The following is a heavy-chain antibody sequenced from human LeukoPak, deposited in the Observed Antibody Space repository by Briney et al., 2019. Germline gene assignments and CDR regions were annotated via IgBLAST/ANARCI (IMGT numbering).Heavy chain of an antibody. D-gene: IGHD2/OR15-2a*01. J-gene: IGHJ6*03. CDR2: ISGSGGST. V-gene: IGHV3-23*01. CDR3: ARDLSSYYYYMDV. Sequence: GGSLRLSCAASGFTFSSYAMSWVRQAPGKGLEWVSAISGSGGSTYYADSVKGRFTISRDNSKNTLYLQMNSLRAGDTAVYYCARDLSSYYYYMDVWGKGTTVTISS. CDR1: GFTFSSYA.